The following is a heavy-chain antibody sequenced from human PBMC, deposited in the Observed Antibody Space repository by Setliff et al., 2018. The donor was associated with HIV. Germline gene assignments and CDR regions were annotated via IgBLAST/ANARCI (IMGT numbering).Heavy chain of an antibody. CDR3: ARSVFGSGYYFDY. D-gene: IGHD3-22*01. CDR1: GGSISSSSYY. Sequence: SETLSLTCTVSGGSISSSSYYWGWIRQPPGKGLEWIANIFYSGSTNYNPSLKSRVTISVDTSKNQFSLKLSSVTAADTAVYYCARSVFGSGYYFDYWGQGTLVTVSS. CDR2: IFYSGST. J-gene: IGHJ4*02. V-gene: IGHV4-39*07.